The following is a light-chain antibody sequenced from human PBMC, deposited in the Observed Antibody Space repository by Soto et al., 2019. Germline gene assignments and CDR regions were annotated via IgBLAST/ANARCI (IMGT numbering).Light chain of an antibody. Sequence: QSVLTQPASVSGSPGQSMTISCTGSSTDVGAYHLVSWYQHLPGKVPQLIIYETTKRPSRVSNRFSGSKSGNTASLTISGLLAEDEADYYCSSYTGSYTLMFGGGTKVTVL. V-gene: IGLV2-23*01. CDR1: STDVGAYHL. J-gene: IGLJ3*02. CDR2: ETT. CDR3: SSYTGSYTLM.